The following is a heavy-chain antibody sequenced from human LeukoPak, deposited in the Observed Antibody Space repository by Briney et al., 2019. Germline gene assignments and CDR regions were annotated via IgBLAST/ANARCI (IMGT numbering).Heavy chain of an antibody. CDR3: ARGYYYGSGSYSYFDY. D-gene: IGHD3-10*01. V-gene: IGHV3-23*01. CDR1: GFTFSSYA. Sequence: GGSLRLSCAASGFTFSSYAMSWVRQAPGKGLEWVSVISSSGGNTYQADSVRGRFTISRENSKNTLYLQMNSLRAEDTAVYYCARGYYYGSGSYSYFDYWGQGILVTVSS. CDR2: ISSSGGNT. J-gene: IGHJ4*02.